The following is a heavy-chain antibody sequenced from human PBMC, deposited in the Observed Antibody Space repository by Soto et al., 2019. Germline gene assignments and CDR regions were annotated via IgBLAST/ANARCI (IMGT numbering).Heavy chain of an antibody. V-gene: IGHV1-46*01. D-gene: IGHD2-21*02. CDR3: AGGGHVVVVTAALYY. Sequence: QVQLMQSGAEVKKPGASVKVSCKASGATFTDYYIHWVRQAPGQGLEWMVTVNPSGGHATYAQQLTGRMNMTSDTSTSTLYRELTRLTSDHTAVYYCAGGGHVVVVTAALYYWGQGTLVTVSS. J-gene: IGHJ4*02. CDR2: VNPSGGHA. CDR1: GATFTDYY.